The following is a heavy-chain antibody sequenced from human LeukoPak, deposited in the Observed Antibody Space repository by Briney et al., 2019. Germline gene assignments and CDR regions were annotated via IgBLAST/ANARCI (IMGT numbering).Heavy chain of an antibody. Sequence: PGGSPILSCGTSGLKGSSYAMHWLRQTPGKGLEWVVVISYDGSNKYYADSVKGRFTISRDNSKNTLYLQMNSLRAEDTAVYYCARDMGYYEARQGDAFDIWGQGTMVTVSS. V-gene: IGHV3-30*01. J-gene: IGHJ3*02. CDR2: ISYDGSNK. D-gene: IGHD3-22*01. CDR1: GLKGSSYA. CDR3: ARDMGYYEARQGDAFDI.